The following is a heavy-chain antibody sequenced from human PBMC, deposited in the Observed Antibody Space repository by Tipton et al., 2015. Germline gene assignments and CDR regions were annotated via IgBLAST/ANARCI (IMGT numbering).Heavy chain of an antibody. Sequence: GSLRLSCAASGFTFNSYGMNWIRQAPGKGLEWVSGIRSNGDRTYYAGSVKGRFTISRDNSKNTLSLQMNSLRAEDTAVYYCAKVVRSGIGSPLAFEVWGQGTMVTVPS. CDR3: AKVVRSGIGSPLAFEV. J-gene: IGHJ3*01. CDR2: IRSNGDRT. D-gene: IGHD1-26*01. V-gene: IGHV3-23*01. CDR1: GFTFNSYG.